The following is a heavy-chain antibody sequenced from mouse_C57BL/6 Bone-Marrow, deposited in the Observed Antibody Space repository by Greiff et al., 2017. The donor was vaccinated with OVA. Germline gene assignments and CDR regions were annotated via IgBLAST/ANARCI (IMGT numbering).Heavy chain of an antibody. Sequence: VQRVESGPGLVAPSQSLSITCTVSGFSLTSYGVHWVRQPPGKGLEWLVVIWSDGSTTYNSALKSRLSISKDNSKSQVFLKMNSLQTDDTAMYYCARHDGNSPYYYAMDYWGQGTSVTVSS. V-gene: IGHV2-6-1*01. CDR3: ARHDGNSPYYYAMDY. CDR2: IWSDGST. D-gene: IGHD2-1*01. J-gene: IGHJ4*01. CDR1: GFSLTSYG.